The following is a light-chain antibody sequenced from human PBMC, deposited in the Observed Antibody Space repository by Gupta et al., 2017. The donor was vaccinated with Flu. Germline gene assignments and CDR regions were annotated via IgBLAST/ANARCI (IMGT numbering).Light chain of an antibody. J-gene: IGKJ1*01. CDR2: DAF. V-gene: IGKV3-20*01. Sequence: TLSLSPGERATLSCRASQSISSTYLAWYQQKPGQAPRLLIFDAFRRATGIPDRFNGSGSGTDFTLTISRLEPEDFAMYYCQQCGSTLQRTLGQGTKVEIK. CDR3: QQCGSTLQRT. CDR1: QSISSTY.